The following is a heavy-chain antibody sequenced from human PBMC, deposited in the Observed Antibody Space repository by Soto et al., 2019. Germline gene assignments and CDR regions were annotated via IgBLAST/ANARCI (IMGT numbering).Heavy chain of an antibody. Sequence: SETLSLTCAVYGGSFSGYYWSWIRQPPGKGLEWIGEINHSGSTNYNPSLKSRVTISVDTSKNQFPLKLSSVTAADTAVYYCARGLSIVVVVAAKKNWFDPWGQGTLVTVSS. CDR2: INHSGST. D-gene: IGHD2-15*01. CDR3: ARGLSIVVVVAAKKNWFDP. J-gene: IGHJ5*02. CDR1: GGSFSGYY. V-gene: IGHV4-34*01.